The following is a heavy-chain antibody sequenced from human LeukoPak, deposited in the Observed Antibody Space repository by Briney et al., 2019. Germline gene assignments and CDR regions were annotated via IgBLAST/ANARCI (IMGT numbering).Heavy chain of an antibody. CDR2: ISSGGNT. J-gene: IGHJ4*02. D-gene: IGHD3-10*01. CDR1: GFTFNNYA. CDR3: ARDWHYRLDM. V-gene: IGHV3-23*01. Sequence: GGSLRLSCVVSGFTFNNYAMSWVRQAPGKGLEWVSTISSGGNTYYADSVKGRFTISRDNARNTVYLQMTSLRAEDSAVYFCARDWHYRLDMWGQGALVTVSS.